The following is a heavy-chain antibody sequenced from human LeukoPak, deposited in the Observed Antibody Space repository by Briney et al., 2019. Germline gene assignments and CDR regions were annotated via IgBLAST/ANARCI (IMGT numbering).Heavy chain of an antibody. CDR2: ISRTSTYI. V-gene: IGHV3-21*04. CDR3: AKGYSSTSCSFDY. J-gene: IGHJ4*02. CDR1: GFSFSGNS. D-gene: IGHD2-2*01. Sequence: GGSLRLSCVGSGFSFSGNSMNWVRQAPGKGLEWVSGISRTSTYIYYADSVQGRFTISRDNAKNSLYLQMDSLRAEDTAVYYCAKGYSSTSCSFDYWDQGTLVTVSS.